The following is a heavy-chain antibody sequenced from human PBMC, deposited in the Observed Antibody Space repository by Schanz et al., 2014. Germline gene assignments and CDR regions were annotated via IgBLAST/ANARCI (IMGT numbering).Heavy chain of an antibody. J-gene: IGHJ4*02. V-gene: IGHV1-69*04. CDR3: ARDGVDAAAGGNY. Sequence: QVQLVQSGAEVKKPGASVKVSCKASGYTFTSYGISWVRQAPGQGLEWMGRIIPSLGLAKYEQKFQDKVTITADTSTTTAYMELSSLRSEDTAVYYCARDGVDAAAGGNYWGQGTLVTVSS. CDR1: GYTFTSYG. D-gene: IGHD6-13*01. CDR2: IIPSLGLA.